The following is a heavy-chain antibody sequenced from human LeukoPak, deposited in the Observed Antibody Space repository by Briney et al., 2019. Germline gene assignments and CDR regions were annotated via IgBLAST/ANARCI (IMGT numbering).Heavy chain of an antibody. CDR1: GGSISNYY. Sequence: SETLSLTCTFSGGSISNYYWSWIRQPPGKGLEWIGYIYYSGDTNYNPSLRSRVTISVDTSKNQFSLKLSSVTAADTAVYYCARGGNCSGGSCHSDRPTPDPQGHVTLVTASS. D-gene: IGHD2-15*01. CDR3: ARGGNCSGGSCHSDRPTPDP. J-gene: IGHJ5*02. CDR2: IYYSGDT. V-gene: IGHV4-59*01.